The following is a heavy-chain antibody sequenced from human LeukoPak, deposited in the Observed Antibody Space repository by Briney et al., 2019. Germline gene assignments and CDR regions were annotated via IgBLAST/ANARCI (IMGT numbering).Heavy chain of an antibody. D-gene: IGHD5-18*01. CDR3: AKDLEDTAVGSDY. J-gene: IGHJ4*02. Sequence: PGGSLRLSCAASGFTFSSYAMSWVRQAPGKGLEWISAISGSGGSTYYADSVKGRFTISRDNSKNTLYPQMNSLRAEDPAVYYCAKDLEDTAVGSDYWRQGTLVTVSS. V-gene: IGHV3-23*01. CDR1: GFTFSSYA. CDR2: ISGSGGST.